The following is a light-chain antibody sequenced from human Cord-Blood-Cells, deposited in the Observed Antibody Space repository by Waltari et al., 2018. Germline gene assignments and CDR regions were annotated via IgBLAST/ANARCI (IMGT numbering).Light chain of an antibody. CDR1: SATIGAGDH. V-gene: IGLV1-40*02. J-gene: IGLJ1*01. CDR3: QSYDSSLSGYV. CDR2: GNS. Sequence: QAGVTHPPPVSGAAGHRVPISSCGVSATIGAGDHLHWYQQLPGTAPKLLIYGNSNRPSGVPDRFSGSKSGTSASLAITGLQAEDEADYYCQSYDSSLSGYVFGTGTKVTVL.